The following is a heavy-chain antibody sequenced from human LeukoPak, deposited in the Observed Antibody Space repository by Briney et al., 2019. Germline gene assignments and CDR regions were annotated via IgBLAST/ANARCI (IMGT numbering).Heavy chain of an antibody. CDR2: IYSSGSA. Sequence: SETLSLTCTVSGASINNNFWTWIRQPPGKGLEWIGYIYSSGSANYNPSLKSRVIISGDTSKNQISLNLTSVTAADTPLYCARHRDYYDSWGHGTLVTVSS. V-gene: IGHV4-59*08. CDR1: GASINNNF. D-gene: IGHD3-22*01. J-gene: IGHJ4*01. CDR3: ARHRDYYDS.